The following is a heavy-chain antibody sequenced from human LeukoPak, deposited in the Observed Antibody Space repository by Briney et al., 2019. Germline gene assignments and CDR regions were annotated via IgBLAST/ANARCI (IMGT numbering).Heavy chain of an antibody. CDR2: FDPEDGET. V-gene: IGHV1-24*01. CDR3: ATEFGYPQTNWFDP. Sequence: ASVKVSCKVSGYTLTELSMHWVRQAPGKGLERIGGFDPEDGETIYAQKFQGRVTMTEDTSTDTAYMELSSLRSEDTAVYYCATEFGYPQTNWFDPWGQGTLVTVSS. D-gene: IGHD3-22*01. CDR1: GYTLTELS. J-gene: IGHJ5*02.